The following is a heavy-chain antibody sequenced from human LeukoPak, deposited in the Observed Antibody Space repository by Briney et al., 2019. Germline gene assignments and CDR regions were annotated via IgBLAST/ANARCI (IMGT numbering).Heavy chain of an antibody. CDR1: GGSFSGYS. D-gene: IGHD3-22*01. J-gene: IGHJ2*01. V-gene: IGHV4-34*01. CDR2: INHSGGT. CDR3: ARGYYYDSSGYYSDWYFDL. Sequence: SETLSLTCAVYGGSFSGYSWNWIRQPPVKGLEWIGEINHSGGTNYNPSLKSRVTISVDTSKNQFSLKLSSVTAADTAVYYCARGYYYDSSGYYSDWYFDLWGRGTLVTVSS.